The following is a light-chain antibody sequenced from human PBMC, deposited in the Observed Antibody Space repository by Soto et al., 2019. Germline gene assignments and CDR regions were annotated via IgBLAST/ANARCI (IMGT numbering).Light chain of an antibody. CDR1: SSDIGAYGY. Sequence: QSVLTQPASVSGSPGQSITISCTGTSSDIGAYGYVSWYQQYPGKAPKLIIYDVINRPSGVSHRFSGSKSGNTASLTISGVQAEDEAEYYCSSYTNRRTVVFGGGTKLTVL. J-gene: IGLJ2*01. CDR3: SSYTNRRTVV. V-gene: IGLV2-14*03. CDR2: DVI.